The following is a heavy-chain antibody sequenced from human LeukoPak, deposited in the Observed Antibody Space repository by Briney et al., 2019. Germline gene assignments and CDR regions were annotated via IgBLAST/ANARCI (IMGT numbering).Heavy chain of an antibody. CDR2: IYYTGSP. Sequence: PSETLSLTCTVSGGSISSGSYYWAWIRHPPGKGLEWIGTIYYTGSPYYNPSLKSRVTISVDTSKKQFSLKLSSVTAADTAVYYCARNCTSGSCHEAFDPWGQGTLVTVSS. V-gene: IGHV4-39*01. CDR3: ARNCTSGSCHEAFDP. J-gene: IGHJ5*02. CDR1: GGSISSGSYY. D-gene: IGHD2-15*01.